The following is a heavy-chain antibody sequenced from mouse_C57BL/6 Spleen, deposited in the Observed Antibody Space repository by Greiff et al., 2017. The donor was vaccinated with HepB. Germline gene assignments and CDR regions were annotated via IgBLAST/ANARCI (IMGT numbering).Heavy chain of an antibody. Sequence: QVQLKESGAELAKPGASVKLSCKASGYTFTSYWMHWVKQRPGQGLEWIGYINPSSGYTKYNQKFKDKATLTADKSSSTAYMQLSSLTYEDSAVYYCAPTTVVAPFDYWGQGTTLTVSS. CDR3: APTTVVAPFDY. D-gene: IGHD1-1*01. V-gene: IGHV1-7*01. CDR1: GYTFTSYW. J-gene: IGHJ2*01. CDR2: INPSSGYT.